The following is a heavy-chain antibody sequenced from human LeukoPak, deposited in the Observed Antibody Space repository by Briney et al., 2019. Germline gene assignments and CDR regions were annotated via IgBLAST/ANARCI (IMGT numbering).Heavy chain of an antibody. J-gene: IGHJ4*02. CDR2: ISSSGGTI. CDR3: ARSPLWFGELLFGESDY. CDR1: GFTFSSYE. D-gene: IGHD3-10*01. Sequence: GGSLRLSCAASGFTFSSYEMNWVRQAPGKGLEWVSYISSSGGTIYYADSVKGRFTISRDNAKNSLYLQMNSLRAEDTAVYYCARSPLWFGELLFGESDYWGQGTLVTVSS. V-gene: IGHV3-48*03.